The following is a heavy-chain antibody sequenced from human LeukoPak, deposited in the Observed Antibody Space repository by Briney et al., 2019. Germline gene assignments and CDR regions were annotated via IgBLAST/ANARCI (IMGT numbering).Heavy chain of an antibody. CDR1: GYSFSSYW. V-gene: IGHV5-51*01. CDR3: ARSDILTGNNWFDP. J-gene: IGHJ5*02. D-gene: IGHD3-9*01. CDR2: IYPGDSDT. Sequence: GESLKISCKGSGYSFSSYWIGWVRQMPGKGLEWMGIIYPGDSDTIYSPSFQGQVTISADKSISTAYLQWSSLKASDTAMYYCARSDILTGNNWFDPWGQGTLVTVSS.